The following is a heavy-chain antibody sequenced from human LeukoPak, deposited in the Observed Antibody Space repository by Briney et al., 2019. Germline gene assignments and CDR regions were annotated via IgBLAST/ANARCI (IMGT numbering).Heavy chain of an antibody. CDR2: ISAYKGNT. V-gene: IGHV1-18*01. CDR3: ARNSAYYYDSSGYSHDY. J-gene: IGHJ4*02. CDR1: GYTFTSYG. Sequence: ASVKVSCKASGYTFTSYGISCVRQAPGQGLEWRGGISAYKGNTNYAQKLQGRVTMTTDTSTSTAYMELRSLRSDGTAVYYCARNSAYYYDSSGYSHDYWGQGTLVTVSS. D-gene: IGHD3-22*01.